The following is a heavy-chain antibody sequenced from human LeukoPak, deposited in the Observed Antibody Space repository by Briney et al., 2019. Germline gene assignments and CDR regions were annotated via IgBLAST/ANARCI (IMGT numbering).Heavy chain of an antibody. Sequence: GGSLRLSCAASGFTFSSYAMHWVRQAPGKGLEWVANIKEDGSEIYYVDSVKGRFTISRDNARNSLYLQMNSLRAEDTAVYYRARGVYYFDYWGQGILVTVSS. CDR1: GFTFSSYA. J-gene: IGHJ4*02. CDR2: IKEDGSEI. V-gene: IGHV3-7*01. D-gene: IGHD6-6*01. CDR3: ARGVYYFDY.